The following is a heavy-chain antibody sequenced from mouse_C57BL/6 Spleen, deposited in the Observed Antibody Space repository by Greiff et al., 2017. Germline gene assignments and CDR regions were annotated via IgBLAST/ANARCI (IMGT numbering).Heavy chain of an antibody. V-gene: IGHV1-55*01. Sequence: QVHVKQSGAELVKPGASVKMSCKASGYTFTSYWITWVKQRPGQGLEWIGDIYPGSGSTNYNEKFKSKATLTVDTSSSTAYMQLSSLTSEDSAVYYCARGNWDGFAYWGQGTLVTVSA. CDR1: GYTFTSYW. CDR3: ARGNWDGFAY. J-gene: IGHJ3*01. CDR2: IYPGSGST. D-gene: IGHD4-1*01.